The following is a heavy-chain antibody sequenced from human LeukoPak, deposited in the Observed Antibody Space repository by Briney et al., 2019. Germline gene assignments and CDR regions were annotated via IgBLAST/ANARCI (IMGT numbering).Heavy chain of an antibody. J-gene: IGHJ4*02. CDR3: AAGGDEENLYYFDY. CDR2: IVVGSGNT. D-gene: IGHD3-16*01. V-gene: IGHV1-58*01. CDR1: GFTFTSSA. Sequence: TSVKVSCKASGFTFTSSAVQWERQARGQRLEWIGWIVVGSGNTDYAQKFQERVTITRDMSTSTAYMELSSLRSEDTAVYYYAAGGDEENLYYFDYWGQGTLVTVSS.